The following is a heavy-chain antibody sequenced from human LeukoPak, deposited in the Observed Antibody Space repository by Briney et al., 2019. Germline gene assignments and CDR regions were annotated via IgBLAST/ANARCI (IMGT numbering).Heavy chain of an antibody. V-gene: IGHV1-2*06. J-gene: IGHJ4*02. CDR1: GYTFIVYY. CDR3: ARDLPATSNWELDY. D-gene: IGHD7-27*01. Sequence: ASVKVSRKASGYTFIVYYIHWLRQAPGQGLEWMGRINPNIPNTDDTDYAQNFQGRVPMTRDTSISTAFMELSRLTSDDTAVYCCARDLPATSNWELDYWGQGTLVTVSS. CDR2: INPNIPNTDDT.